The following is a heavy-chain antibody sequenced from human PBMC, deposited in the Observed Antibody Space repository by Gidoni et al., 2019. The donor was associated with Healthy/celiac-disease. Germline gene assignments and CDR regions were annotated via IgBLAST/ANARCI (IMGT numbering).Heavy chain of an antibody. CDR2: ISYDGSNK. J-gene: IGHJ3*02. D-gene: IGHD5-12*01. CDR3: ARGEDRRDGYNRLAFDI. V-gene: IGHV3-30-3*01. CDR1: GFTFSSYA. Sequence: QVQLVESGGGVVQTGRSLRLSCAASGFTFSSYAMHWVRQAPGKGLEWVAVISYDGSNKYYADSVKGRFTISRDNSKNTLYLQMNSLRAEDTAVYYCARGEDRRDGYNRLAFDIWGQGTMVTVSS.